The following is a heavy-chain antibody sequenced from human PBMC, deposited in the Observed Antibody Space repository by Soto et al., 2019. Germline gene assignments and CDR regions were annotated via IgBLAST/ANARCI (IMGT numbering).Heavy chain of an antibody. J-gene: IGHJ4*02. V-gene: IGHV4-4*02. CDR2: IYPDGSA. D-gene: IGHD5-18*01. CDR1: GGSISSSHW. Sequence: SETLSLTCAVSGGSISSSHWWSWVRQPPGKGLEWIGEIYPDGSANYNASLKSRVTMSLDKSENEFSLNLTSVTAADTAVYYCARWGVYSYGYRQAVFDHWGQGTLVTVSS. CDR3: ARWGVYSYGYRQAVFDH.